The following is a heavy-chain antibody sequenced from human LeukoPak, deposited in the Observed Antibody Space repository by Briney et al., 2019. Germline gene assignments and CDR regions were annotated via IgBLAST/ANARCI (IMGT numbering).Heavy chain of an antibody. Sequence: SETLSLTCAVYGGSFSGYYWSWIRQPPGKGLEWIGEINHSGSTNYNPSLKSRVTISVDTSKNQFSLKLSSVTAAHTAVYYCARGERWLVPRIDYWGQGTLVTVSS. V-gene: IGHV4-34*01. CDR3: ARGERWLVPRIDY. CDR1: GGSFSGYY. J-gene: IGHJ4*02. D-gene: IGHD6-19*01. CDR2: INHSGST.